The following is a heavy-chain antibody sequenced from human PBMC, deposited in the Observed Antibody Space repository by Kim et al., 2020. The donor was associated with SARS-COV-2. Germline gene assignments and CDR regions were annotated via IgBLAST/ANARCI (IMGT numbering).Heavy chain of an antibody. J-gene: IGHJ4*02. CDR3: ASNRNYYGSGSYILDY. CDR2: ISNDGSNK. D-gene: IGHD3-10*01. CDR1: GFTFSSYG. Sequence: GGSLRLSCAASGFTFSSYGMHWVRQAPGKGLEWVAVISNDGSNKYYADSVKGRFTISRDNSKNTVYLQMNSLSAEDTAVDYCASNRNYYGSGSYILDYWGQGTLVTVSS. V-gene: IGHV3-30*03.